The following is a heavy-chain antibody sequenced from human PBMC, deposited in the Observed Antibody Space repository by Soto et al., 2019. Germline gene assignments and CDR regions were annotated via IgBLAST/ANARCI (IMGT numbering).Heavy chain of an antibody. J-gene: IGHJ6*03. CDR2: INPSGGST. D-gene: IGHD3-10*01. Sequence: ASVKVSCKASGYTFTSYYMHWVRQAPGQGLEWMGIINPSGGSTSYAQKFQGRVTMTRDTSTSTVYMELSSLRSEDTAVYYCARDGYYGSGSYYNPPYYSYYYMDVWGKGTTVTVSS. CDR3: ARDGYYGSGSYYNPPYYSYYYMDV. V-gene: IGHV1-46*01. CDR1: GYTFTSYY.